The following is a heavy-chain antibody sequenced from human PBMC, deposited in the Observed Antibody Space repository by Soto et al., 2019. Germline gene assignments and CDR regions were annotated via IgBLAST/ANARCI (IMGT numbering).Heavy chain of an antibody. J-gene: IGHJ4*02. V-gene: IGHV3-48*04. CDR2: ISSSSSTI. Sequence: LSLTCAASGFTFSSYSMNWVRQAPGKGLEWVSYISSSSSTIYYADSVKGRFTISRDNAKNSLYLQMNSLRAEDTAVYYCARPTNNIAAAGTNWGQGTLVTVSS. CDR3: ARPTNNIAAAGTN. CDR1: GFTFSSYS. D-gene: IGHD6-13*01.